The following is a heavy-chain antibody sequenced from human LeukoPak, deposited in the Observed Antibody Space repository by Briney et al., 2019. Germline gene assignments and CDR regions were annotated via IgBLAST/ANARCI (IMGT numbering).Heavy chain of an antibody. V-gene: IGHV3-48*02. CDR3: ARHSGNSFDY. Sequence: GGSLRLSCAASGFTLSSYSMNWVRQAPGKGLEWVSYISDSGSPIYYADSVKGRFTISRDNARNSLYLQMNSLRDEDTAVYYCARHSGNSFDYWGQGTLVTVSS. J-gene: IGHJ4*02. CDR1: GFTLSSYS. D-gene: IGHD2-21*01. CDR2: ISDSGSPI.